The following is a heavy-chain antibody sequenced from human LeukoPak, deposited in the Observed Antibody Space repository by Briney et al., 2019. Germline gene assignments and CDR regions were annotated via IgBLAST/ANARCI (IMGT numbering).Heavy chain of an antibody. CDR2: INAGNGNA. V-gene: IGHV1-3*01. CDR1: GYTFTSYA. Sequence: AASVKVSCKASGYTFTSYAMHWVRQAPGQRLEWMGWINAGNGNAKYSQKFQGRVTITRDTSASTAYMELSSLRSEDTAVYYCARARYCSSTSCYGNWFDPWGRGTLVTVSS. D-gene: IGHD2-2*01. J-gene: IGHJ5*02. CDR3: ARARYCSSTSCYGNWFDP.